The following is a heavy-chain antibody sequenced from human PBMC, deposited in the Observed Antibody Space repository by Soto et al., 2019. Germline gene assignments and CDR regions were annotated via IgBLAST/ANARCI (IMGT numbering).Heavy chain of an antibody. CDR1: GGSISSYY. Sequence: SETLSLTCTVSGGSISSYYWSWIRQPPGKGLEWIGYIYYSGSTNYNPSLKSRVTISVDTSKNQFSLKLSSVTAADTAVYFCARPYRSGGYGVFDYWGQGTLVTVSS. J-gene: IGHJ4*02. CDR2: IYYSGST. CDR3: ARPYRSGGYGVFDY. D-gene: IGHD6-19*01. V-gene: IGHV4-59*01.